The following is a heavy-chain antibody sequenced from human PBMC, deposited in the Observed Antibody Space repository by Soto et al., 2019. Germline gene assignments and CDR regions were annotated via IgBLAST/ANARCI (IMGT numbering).Heavy chain of an antibody. V-gene: IGHV1-69*13. J-gene: IGHJ6*04. Sequence: ASVKVSCKASGGTFSSYAISWVRQAPGQGLEWMGGIIPIFGTANYAQKFQGRVTITADESASTAYMELSSLRSEDTAVYYCAGMRKRSHYFYFGMDVWGKGSTVTVSS. CDR3: AGMRKRSHYFYFGMDV. CDR1: GGTFSSYA. CDR2: IIPIFGTA.